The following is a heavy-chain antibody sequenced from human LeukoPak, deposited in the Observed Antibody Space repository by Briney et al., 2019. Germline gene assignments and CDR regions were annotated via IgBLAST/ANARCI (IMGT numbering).Heavy chain of an antibody. J-gene: IGHJ4*02. Sequence: GGSLRLSCAASGFTFNNYGMHWVRQALGKGLEWVAFIRYDGSNKYYADSVKGRFTISRDNSKNTLYVQMNSLRAEDTAVYYCAKDADIVVSSYFDYWGQGTLVTVSS. D-gene: IGHD2-2*01. CDR2: IRYDGSNK. CDR1: GFTFNNYG. CDR3: AKDADIVVSSYFDY. V-gene: IGHV3-30*02.